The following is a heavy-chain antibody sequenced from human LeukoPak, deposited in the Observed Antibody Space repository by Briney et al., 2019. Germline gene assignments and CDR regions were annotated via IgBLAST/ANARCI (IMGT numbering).Heavy chain of an antibody. V-gene: IGHV4-59*11. J-gene: IGHJ4*02. D-gene: IGHD3-10*01. CDR1: GGSISSHY. CDR3: ARLWFGELDY. Sequence: PSETLSLTCTVSGGSISSHYWSWIRQPPGKGLEWIGYIYYSGSTNYNPSLKSRVTISVDTSKNQFSLKLSSVTAADTAVYYCARLWFGELDYWGQGTLVTVSS. CDR2: IYYSGST.